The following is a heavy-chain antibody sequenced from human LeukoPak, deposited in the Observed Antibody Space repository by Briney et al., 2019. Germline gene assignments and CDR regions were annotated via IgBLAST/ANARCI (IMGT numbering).Heavy chain of an antibody. CDR3: ARVLTMVRGAFNWFDP. Sequence: GASVKVSCKASGYNFTSYGISWGRQAPGQGVEWMGWISAYNGNTNYAQKLQGRVTMTTDTSTSTAYMELRSLRSDDTAVYYCARVLTMVRGAFNWFDPWGQGTLVTVSS. CDR2: ISAYNGNT. J-gene: IGHJ5*02. D-gene: IGHD3-10*01. CDR1: GYNFTSYG. V-gene: IGHV1-18*01.